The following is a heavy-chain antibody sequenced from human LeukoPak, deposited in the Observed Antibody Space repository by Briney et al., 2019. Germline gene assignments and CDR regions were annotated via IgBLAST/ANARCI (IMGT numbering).Heavy chain of an antibody. CDR1: GFTFSSYA. Sequence: GGSLRLSCAASGFTFSSYAMHWVRQAPGKGLEWVAVISYDGSNKYYADSVKGRFTISRDNSKNTLYLQMNSLRAEDTAVYYCARVVSDSSGWTYGMDVWGQGTTVTVSS. D-gene: IGHD6-19*01. V-gene: IGHV3-30-3*01. J-gene: IGHJ6*02. CDR3: ARVVSDSSGWTYGMDV. CDR2: ISYDGSNK.